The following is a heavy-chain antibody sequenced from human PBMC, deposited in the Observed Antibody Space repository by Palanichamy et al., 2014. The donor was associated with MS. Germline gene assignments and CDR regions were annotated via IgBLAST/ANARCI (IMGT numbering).Heavy chain of an antibody. J-gene: IGHJ4*02. V-gene: IGHV3-21*01. CDR3: VKDLHSSWYGGAFDY. CDR2: ISSTSTYI. D-gene: IGHD6-13*01. CDR1: GFTFSVSG. Sequence: EVQLVESGGGLVKPGGSLRLSCAASGFTFSVSGMNWVRQAPGKGLQWVSSISSTSTYIYYADSVKGRFTISRDNAENSLYLQMNSLRVEDTAVYYCVKDLHSSWYGGAFDYWGQGALVTVST.